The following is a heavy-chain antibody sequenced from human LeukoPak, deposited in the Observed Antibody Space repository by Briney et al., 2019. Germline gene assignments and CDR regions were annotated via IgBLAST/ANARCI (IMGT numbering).Heavy chain of an antibody. CDR1: GYSFTSYW. V-gene: IGHV5-51*01. D-gene: IGHD2-2*01. J-gene: IGHJ6*02. CDR3: ARHSEGYCSSTSCRVHGMDV. Sequence: GESLKISCKGSGYSFTSYWIGWVRQMPGKGLEWMGIIYPGDSDTRYSPSLQGQVTISADKSISTAYLQWSSLKASDTAMYYCARHSEGYCSSTSCRVHGMDVWGQGTTVTVSS. CDR2: IYPGDSDT.